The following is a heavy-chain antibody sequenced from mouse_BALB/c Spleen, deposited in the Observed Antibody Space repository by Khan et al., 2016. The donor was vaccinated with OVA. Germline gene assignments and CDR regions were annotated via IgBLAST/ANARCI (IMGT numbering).Heavy chain of an antibody. Sequence: VQLQQSGAELGRPGSSVKLSCKTSGFTFTSYGIKWVKQRPGQGLEWIGYIYPANGYTVYNEKFQGKATLTSDTSSSTAYMQLRSLTSEDSAIYFCAAAYYRNYFDYWGQGTTLTVSS. V-gene: IGHV1S134*01. D-gene: IGHD2-14*01. CDR3: AAAYYRNYFDY. CDR1: GFTFTSYG. J-gene: IGHJ2*01. CDR2: IYPANGYT.